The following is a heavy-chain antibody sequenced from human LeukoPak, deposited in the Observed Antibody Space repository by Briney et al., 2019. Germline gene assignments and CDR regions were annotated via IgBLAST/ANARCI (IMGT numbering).Heavy chain of an antibody. V-gene: IGHV5-51*01. D-gene: IGHD3-10*01. CDR2: IYPGDSDT. J-gene: IGHJ3*02. CDR3: ARNRDSGSLDAFDI. Sequence: GESLKISCKGSGYSFTTYWNGWVRQMPGKRLEWMGIIYPGDSDTRYSPSFQGQVTISGAKSISTAYLQWSSLKASDTAMYYCARNRDSGSLDAFDIWGQGTMVTVSS. CDR1: GYSFTTYW.